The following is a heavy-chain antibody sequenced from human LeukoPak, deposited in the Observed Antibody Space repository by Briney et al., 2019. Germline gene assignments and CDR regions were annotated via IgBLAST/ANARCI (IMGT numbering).Heavy chain of an antibody. CDR1: GYTFTGYY. Sequence: GASVKVSCKASGYTFTGYYMHWVRQAPGQGLEWMGWINPNSGGTNYAQKFQGRVTMTRDTSISTAYMELSRLRSDDTAVYYCARVGGPYHPKQQLVDYWGQGTLVTVSS. J-gene: IGHJ4*02. CDR2: INPNSGGT. D-gene: IGHD6-13*01. V-gene: IGHV1-2*02. CDR3: ARVGGPYHPKQQLVDY.